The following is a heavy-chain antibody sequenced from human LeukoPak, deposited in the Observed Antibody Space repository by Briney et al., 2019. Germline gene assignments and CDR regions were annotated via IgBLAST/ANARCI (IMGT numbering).Heavy chain of an antibody. CDR3: ANGYSSGWYHDY. V-gene: IGHV3-7*01. CDR1: GFAFSSYW. J-gene: IGHJ4*02. D-gene: IGHD6-19*01. Sequence: GGSVRLSCAASGFAFSSYWMSWVRQAPGKGLEWVANIKQDGSEKYYVDSVKGRFTISRDNSKNTLYLQMNSLRAEDTAVYYCANGYSSGWYHDYWGQGTLVTVSS. CDR2: IKQDGSEK.